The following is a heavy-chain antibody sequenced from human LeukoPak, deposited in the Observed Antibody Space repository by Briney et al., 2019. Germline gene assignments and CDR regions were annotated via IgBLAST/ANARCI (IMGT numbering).Heavy chain of an antibody. D-gene: IGHD1-7*01. V-gene: IGHV3-7*01. J-gene: IGHJ4*02. CDR2: INEGGSPE. CDR1: GFTFNTLW. CDR3: ARDWELSRDY. Sequence: TGESLILSCAASGFTFNTLWIRWVRQAPGRVREWVANINEGGSPEYYAESVKGRLTIYRDNPENSVDLQMNSLRAEDTAVYYCARDWELSRDYWGQGTLVTVSS.